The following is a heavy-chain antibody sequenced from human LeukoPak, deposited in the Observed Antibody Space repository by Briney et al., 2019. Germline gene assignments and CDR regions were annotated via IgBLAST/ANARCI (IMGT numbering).Heavy chain of an antibody. CDR3: AKAKGAVRGALCFDY. V-gene: IGHV3-23*01. CDR2: ISGSGGST. J-gene: IGHJ4*02. CDR1: GFTFSSYG. D-gene: IGHD3-10*01. Sequence: GGSLRLSCAASGFTFSSYGMSWVRQAPGKGLEWVSAISGSGGSTYYADSVKGRFTISRDNSKNTLYLQMNSLRAEDTAVYYCAKAKGAVRGALCFDYWGQGTLVTVSS.